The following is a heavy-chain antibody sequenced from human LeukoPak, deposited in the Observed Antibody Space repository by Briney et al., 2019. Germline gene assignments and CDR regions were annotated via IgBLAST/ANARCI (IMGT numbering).Heavy chain of an antibody. J-gene: IGHJ4*02. CDR2: INSDESST. V-gene: IGHV3-74*01. CDR3: ARALGAAAGTNFDY. CDR1: GFTFSRHW. D-gene: IGHD6-13*01. Sequence: GGSLRLSCAASGFTFSRHWMHWVRQAPGKGLVWVSRINSDESSTSYADSVKGRFTISRDNAKNSLYLQMNSLRAEDTAVYYCARALGAAAGTNFDYWGQGTLVTVSS.